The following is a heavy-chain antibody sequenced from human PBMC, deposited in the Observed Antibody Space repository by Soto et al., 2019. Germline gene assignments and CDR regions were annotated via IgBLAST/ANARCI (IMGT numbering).Heavy chain of an antibody. V-gene: IGHV3-53*01. CDR2: IYSTGTT. CDR3: AKDGRGSGSHYNGFGY. CDR1: GFTVGNNY. J-gene: IGHJ4*02. D-gene: IGHD3-10*01. Sequence: EVQLVESGGGLIQPGGSLKLSCAASGFTVGNNYMSWVRQAPGKGLEWVSLIYSTGTTKYADSVKGRFTVSRDNAKNTLYLQMNSLRAEDTAVYYWAKDGRGSGSHYNGFGYWGQGTLVTVSS.